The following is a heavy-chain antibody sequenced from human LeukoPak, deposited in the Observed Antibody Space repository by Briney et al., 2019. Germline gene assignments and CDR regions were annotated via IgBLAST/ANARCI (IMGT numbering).Heavy chain of an antibody. D-gene: IGHD6-6*01. CDR2: ISSDGSST. V-gene: IGHV3-74*03. J-gene: IGHJ4*02. CDR1: GFTFRNHW. CDR3: ARDQRVTGRPDIDY. Sequence: GGSLRVSCAASGFTFRNHWMHWVRQTPGKGLVWVSRISSDGSSTTYADSVKGRFTISRDNAKNTLYLQMNNLRAEDTAMYYCARDQRVTGRPDIDYWGQRTLVIVSS.